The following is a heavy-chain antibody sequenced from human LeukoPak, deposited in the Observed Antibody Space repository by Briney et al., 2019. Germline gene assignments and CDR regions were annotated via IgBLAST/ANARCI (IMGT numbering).Heavy chain of an antibody. J-gene: IGHJ4*02. CDR2: IYPGDSDT. CDR3: ARLSYYDSSGTIDY. V-gene: IGHV5-51*01. Sequence: GASLKISRKGSGYRLTSYWIGWVRQMPGKGLEWMGIIYPGDSDTRYSPPFQGQVTISADKSISTAYLQWSSLKASDTAMYYCARLSYYDSSGTIDYWGQGTLVTVSS. CDR1: GYRLTSYW. D-gene: IGHD3-22*01.